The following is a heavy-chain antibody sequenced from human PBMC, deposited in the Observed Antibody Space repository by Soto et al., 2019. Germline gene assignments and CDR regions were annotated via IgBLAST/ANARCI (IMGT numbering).Heavy chain of an antibody. CDR1: GLSLTTSGVG. D-gene: IGHD3-3*01. J-gene: IGHJ4*02. V-gene: IGHV2-5*02. Sequence: QITLNASGPTVVKPTEPLTLTCTFPGLSLTTSGVGVGSVRQSPGQAPEWLAFIYRDDAKAYSTSLNIRLTITNDTSQNQVVLTMANADTGDTATYYCAHRVLRAVFGLVTTTGINFDFWGQGTPVVVSS. CDR3: AHRVLRAVFGLVTTTGINFDF. CDR2: IYRDDAK.